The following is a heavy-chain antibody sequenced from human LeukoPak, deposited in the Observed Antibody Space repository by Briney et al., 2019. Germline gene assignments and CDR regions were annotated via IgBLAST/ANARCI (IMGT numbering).Heavy chain of an antibody. CDR3: AKDVSDCSSTSCYRPQGYYYYGMDV. CDR2: ISGSGGST. Sequence: GGSLRLSCAASGFTFSSYAMSWVRQAPGKGLEWASAISGSGGSTYYADSVKGRFTISRDNSKNTLYLQMNSLRAEDTAVYYCAKDVSDCSSTSCYRPQGYYYYGMDVWGQGTTVTVSS. J-gene: IGHJ6*02. V-gene: IGHV3-23*01. D-gene: IGHD2-2*02. CDR1: GFTFSSYA.